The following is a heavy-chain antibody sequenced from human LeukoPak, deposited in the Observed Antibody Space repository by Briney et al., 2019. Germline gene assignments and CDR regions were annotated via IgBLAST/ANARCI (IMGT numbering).Heavy chain of an antibody. D-gene: IGHD6-13*01. J-gene: IGHJ4*02. V-gene: IGHV1-18*01. CDR3: ARDHSSSCQLFDY. CDR1: GYTFISYG. CDR2: ISGYNGNT. Sequence: ASVKVSCKASGYTFISYGISWVRQAPGQGLEWMGWISGYNGNTNSAQKLQGRVTMTTDTSTSTAYMELRNLRSDDTAVYYCARDHSSSCQLFDYWGQGTLVTVSS.